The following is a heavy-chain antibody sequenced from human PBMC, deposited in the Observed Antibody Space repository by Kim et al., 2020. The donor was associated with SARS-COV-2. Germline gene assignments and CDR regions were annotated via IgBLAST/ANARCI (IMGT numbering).Heavy chain of an antibody. D-gene: IGHD4-17*01. CDR2: INRSGSSK. J-gene: IGHJ3*02. CDR1: GFTLSSYE. CDR3: AREVTTTPDAFDI. Sequence: GGSLRLSCAVSGFTLSSYEMNWVRQAPGKGLEWVSYINRSGSSKHYADAVKGRFTNSRDNAKNSLYLQMKSLRAEDSAVYYCAREVTTTPDAFDIWGQGTLVTVSS. V-gene: IGHV3-48*03.